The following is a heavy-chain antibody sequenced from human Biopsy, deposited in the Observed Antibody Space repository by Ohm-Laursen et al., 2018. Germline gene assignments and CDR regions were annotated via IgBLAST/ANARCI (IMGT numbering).Heavy chain of an antibody. CDR3: ARVRVWADSEGAFDP. V-gene: IGHV4-59*01. Sequence: SGTLSLTCIVSGGSINNFYRSWIRQPPGKGLEWIGIIYYSGNTKYNPSLKSRVTISVDTFRNQFSLKLSSVTAVDTAVYYCARVRVWADSEGAFDPWGQGTMVTVSS. CDR1: GGSINNFY. CDR2: IYYSGNT. D-gene: IGHD1-26*01. J-gene: IGHJ3*01.